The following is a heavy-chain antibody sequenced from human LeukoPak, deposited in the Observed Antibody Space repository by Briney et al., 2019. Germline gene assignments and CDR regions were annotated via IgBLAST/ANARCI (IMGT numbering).Heavy chain of an antibody. V-gene: IGHV3-74*01. D-gene: IGHD3-22*01. Sequence: PGGSLRLSCAASGFTFSSYWMHWVRQAPGKGLVWVSRINTDGSSTIYADSVKGRFTISRDNAKNTLYLQMNSLRAEDTAVYYCARGRSGFYFDYRGQGTLVTVSS. CDR3: ARGRSGFYFDY. CDR1: GFTFSSYW. CDR2: INTDGSST. J-gene: IGHJ4*02.